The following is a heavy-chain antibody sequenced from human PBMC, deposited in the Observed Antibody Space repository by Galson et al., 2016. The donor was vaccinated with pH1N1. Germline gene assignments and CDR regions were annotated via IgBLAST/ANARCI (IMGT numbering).Heavy chain of an antibody. V-gene: IGHV3-30*02. Sequence: SLRLSCAASGLTFNSYGMHWVRQAPGKGPEWVAFIRYDGSNKYYADSVKGRFTISRDNSKNMLYLQMNSLRTEDTAVYYCARGVNVNLAEDWGQGTLVIVSS. J-gene: IGHJ4*02. CDR3: ARGVNVNLAED. D-gene: IGHD3-16*01. CDR1: GLTFNSYG. CDR2: IRYDGSNK.